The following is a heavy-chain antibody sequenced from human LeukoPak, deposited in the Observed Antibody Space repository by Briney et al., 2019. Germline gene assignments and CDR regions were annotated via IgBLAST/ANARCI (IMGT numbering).Heavy chain of an antibody. CDR1: GFSFSSFS. V-gene: IGHV3-23*01. J-gene: IGHJ4*02. D-gene: IGHD1-26*01. CDR2: ITVSGVST. CDR3: APFGGWELPVFDY. Sequence: GGSLRLSCAASGFSFSSFSMNWVRQPPGKGLEWVSSITVSGVSTYYAGSVRGRFTISRDNSKHTLYLQMNSLGAEDTAVYYCAPFGGWELPVFDYWGQGTLVTVSS.